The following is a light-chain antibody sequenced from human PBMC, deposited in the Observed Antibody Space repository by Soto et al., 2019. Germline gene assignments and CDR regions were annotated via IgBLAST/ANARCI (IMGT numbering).Light chain of an antibody. CDR1: QSVSGMY. CDR2: DAS. Sequence: EIVLTQSPGTLSLSPGERATLSRRASQSVSGMYLAWYQQKRGQAPRLLIYDASSRASGIPARFSGRGSGTDFTLTISYLEPEDFAIYYCQQGGNWPLTFGQGTRLEIK. V-gene: IGKV3-11*01. CDR3: QQGGNWPLT. J-gene: IGKJ5*01.